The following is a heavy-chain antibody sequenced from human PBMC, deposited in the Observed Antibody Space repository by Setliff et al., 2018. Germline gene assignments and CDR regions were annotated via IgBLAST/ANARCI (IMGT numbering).Heavy chain of an antibody. CDR2: VNDSGTT. J-gene: IGHJ4*02. CDR3: RYWSGYYNNDY. V-gene: IGHV4-34*01. Sequence: SETLSLTCTVYGGSFSNYYWGWIRQSPGEGLEWIGEVNDSGTTNYSPSLKSRVTISLGASTNQFSLKLRSVSAADTAVYYCRYWSGYYNNDYWGQGTLVTVSS. CDR1: GGSFSNYY. D-gene: IGHD3-3*01.